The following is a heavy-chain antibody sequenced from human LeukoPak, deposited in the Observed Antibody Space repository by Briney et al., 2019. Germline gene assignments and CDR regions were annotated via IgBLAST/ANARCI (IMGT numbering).Heavy chain of an antibody. CDR2: IIPIFGTA. V-gene: IGHV1-69*13. CDR1: GGTFSSYA. Sequence: SVKVSCKASGGTFSSYAISWVRQAPGQGLEWMGGIIPIFGTANYAQKFQGRVTITADESTSTAYMELSSLRSEDTAVYYCARAAPYCSSTSCYLDYWGQGTLVTVSS. J-gene: IGHJ4*02. D-gene: IGHD2-2*01. CDR3: ARAAPYCSSTSCYLDY.